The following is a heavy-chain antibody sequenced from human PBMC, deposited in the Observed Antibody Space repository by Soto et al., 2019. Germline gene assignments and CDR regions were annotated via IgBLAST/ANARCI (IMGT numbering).Heavy chain of an antibody. J-gene: IGHJ6*02. CDR3: VRDPAGHGMDV. CDR1: GFTFSSYD. CDR2: IGKGGGT. D-gene: IGHD3-10*01. Sequence: GGSLRLSCAASGFTFSSYDMQWVRQVTGKGLEWVSSIGKGGGTYYAGSVKGRFTISRENAKNSLYLQMSNLRAGDTAVYYCVRDPAGHGMDVWGQGTTVTVSS. V-gene: IGHV3-13*01.